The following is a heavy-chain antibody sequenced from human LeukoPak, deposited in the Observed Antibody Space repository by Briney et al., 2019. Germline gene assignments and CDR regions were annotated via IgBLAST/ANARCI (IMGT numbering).Heavy chain of an antibody. CDR3: ARTIGSYYPSFDY. CDR1: GGSISSYY. Sequence: SETLPLTCTVSGGSISSYYWSWIRQPPGKGLEWIGYIYTSGSTNYNPSLKSRVTISVDTSKNQFSLKLSSVTAADTAVYYCARTIGSYYPSFDYWGQGTLVTVSS. D-gene: IGHD1-26*01. V-gene: IGHV4-4*09. J-gene: IGHJ4*02. CDR2: IYTSGST.